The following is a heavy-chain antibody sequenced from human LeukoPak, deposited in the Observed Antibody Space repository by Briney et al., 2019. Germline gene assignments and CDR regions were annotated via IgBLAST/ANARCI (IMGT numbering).Heavy chain of an antibody. V-gene: IGHV1-69*04. CDR1: GGTFSSYA. CDR3: ARVGGMATITGYFQH. D-gene: IGHD5-24*01. J-gene: IGHJ1*01. Sequence: ASVKVSCKASGGTFSSYAISWVRQAPGQGLEWMGRIIPILGIANYAQKFQGRVTITADISTSTAYMELSSLRSEDTAVYYCARVGGMATITGYFQHWGQGTPVTVSS. CDR2: IIPILGIA.